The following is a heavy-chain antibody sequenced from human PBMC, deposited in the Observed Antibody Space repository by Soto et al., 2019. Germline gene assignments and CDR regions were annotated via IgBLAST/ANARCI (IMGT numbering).Heavy chain of an antibody. CDR3: ARQVRGDIPSNWFGN. D-gene: IGHD3-10*01. Sequence: SETLSLTCTVSGGSISSGGYYWSWIRQHPGKGLEWIGYIYYSGSTYYNPSLKSRVTISVDTSKNQFSLKLSSVTSADTAVYYCARQVRGDIPSNWFGNWGQRTLVTVSS. V-gene: IGHV4-31*03. CDR2: IYYSGST. J-gene: IGHJ5*02. CDR1: GGSISSGGYY.